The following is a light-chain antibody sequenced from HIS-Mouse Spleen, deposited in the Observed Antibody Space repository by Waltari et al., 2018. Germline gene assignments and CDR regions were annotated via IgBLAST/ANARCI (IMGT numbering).Light chain of an antibody. Sequence: QSVLTQPPSVSGAPGQRVTISCTGSSSNIGAGYDVPWYPQLPGTAPKLPIYGNSNRPSGVPDRFSGSKSGTSASLAITGLQAEDEADYYCQSYDSSLRKVFGGGTKLTVL. J-gene: IGLJ3*02. CDR3: QSYDSSLRKV. CDR2: GNS. V-gene: IGLV1-40*01. CDR1: SSNIGAGYD.